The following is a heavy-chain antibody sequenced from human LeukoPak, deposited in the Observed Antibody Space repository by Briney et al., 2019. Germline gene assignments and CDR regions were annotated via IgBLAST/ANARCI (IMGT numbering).Heavy chain of an antibody. CDR3: ARANYYYDSSGYGTRTMAIDY. J-gene: IGHJ4*02. CDR2: IIPIFGTA. D-gene: IGHD3-22*01. Sequence: GASVKVSCKASGGTFSSYAISWVRQAPGQGLEWMGGIIPIFGTANYAQKFQGRVTITADESTSTAYMELSSLRSEDTAVYYCARANYYYDSSGYGTRTMAIDYWGQGTLVTVSS. CDR1: GGTFSSYA. V-gene: IGHV1-69*13.